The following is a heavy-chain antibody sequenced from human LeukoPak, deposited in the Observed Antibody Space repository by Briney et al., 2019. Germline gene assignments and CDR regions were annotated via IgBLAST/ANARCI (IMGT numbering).Heavy chain of an antibody. CDR1: GGSVSGTNYY. J-gene: IGHJ4*02. CDR2: IYYSGST. Sequence: SETLSLTCSVSGGSVSGTNYYWAWIRQPPEKGLEWIGTIYYSGSTYYNVSLKSRVTISVDTSKNQFSLKLSSVTAADTAVYYCARDYYGSGSYDYWGQGTLVTVSS. V-gene: IGHV4-39*07. CDR3: ARDYYGSGSYDY. D-gene: IGHD3-10*01.